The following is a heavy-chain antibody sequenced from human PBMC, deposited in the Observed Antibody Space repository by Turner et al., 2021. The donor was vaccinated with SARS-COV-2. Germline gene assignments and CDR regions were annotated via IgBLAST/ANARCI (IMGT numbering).Heavy chain of an antibody. Sequence: QVQLVQSGAEGKKPGASVTVSCTASGYTFTRSGMHWVRQAPGQRLEWMGWINTGNGNTYYSQKYQGRVTIARDTSASTAYMELTSLRSEDTAVYYCARPYYDFWSGYQFASFDYWGQGTLVTVSS. J-gene: IGHJ4*02. V-gene: IGHV1-3*04. CDR2: INTGNGNT. CDR3: ARPYYDFWSGYQFASFDY. CDR1: GYTFTRSG. D-gene: IGHD3-3*01.